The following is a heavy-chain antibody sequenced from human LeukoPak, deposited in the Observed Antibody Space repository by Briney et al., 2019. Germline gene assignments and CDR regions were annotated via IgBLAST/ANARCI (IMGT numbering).Heavy chain of an antibody. CDR3: ARDLRFREDF. CDR2: VKQDGSET. J-gene: IGHJ4*02. V-gene: IGHV3-7*01. D-gene: IGHD3-10*01. Sequence: GGSLRLSCVASGFTFSDYWMSWVRQAPGKGLEWVANVKQDGSETYYMDSLRGRFTISRDNAKNSLYLQMNSLRAEDTAVYYCARDLRFREDFWGQGTLVTVSS. CDR1: GFTFSDYW.